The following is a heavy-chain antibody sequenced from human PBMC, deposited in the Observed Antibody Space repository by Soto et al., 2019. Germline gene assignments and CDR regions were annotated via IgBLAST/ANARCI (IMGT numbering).Heavy chain of an antibody. D-gene: IGHD1-26*01. J-gene: IGHJ4*02. CDR1: GFTFTNYA. Sequence: EVQLLESGGGLVQPGGSLRLSCAASGFTFTNYAMSWVRQAPGKGLEWVSGVNGAGLRTYYADSVKGRFSMSRDNSKNRVSLKMQSMRAEDTAVYYCAEDGVLGAPYFFDSWGQGTRVTVSS. V-gene: IGHV3-23*01. CDR3: AEDGVLGAPYFFDS. CDR2: VNGAGLRT.